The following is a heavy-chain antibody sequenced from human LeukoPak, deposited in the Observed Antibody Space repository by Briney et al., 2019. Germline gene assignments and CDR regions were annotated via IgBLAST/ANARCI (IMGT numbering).Heavy chain of an antibody. V-gene: IGHV1-24*01. CDR3: ATGRSGSYLDYFDY. CDR1: GYTLTELS. Sequence: ASVKVSCKVSGYTLTELSIHWVRQAPGKGLEWMGGFDPEDGETIYAQKFQGRVTMTEDTSTDTAYMELSSLRSEDTAVYYCATGRSGSYLDYFDYWGQGTLVTVSS. CDR2: FDPEDGET. J-gene: IGHJ4*02. D-gene: IGHD1-26*01.